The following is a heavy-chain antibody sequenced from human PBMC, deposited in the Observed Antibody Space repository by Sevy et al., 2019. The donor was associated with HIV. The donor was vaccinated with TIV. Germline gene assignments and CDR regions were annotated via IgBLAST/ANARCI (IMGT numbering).Heavy chain of an antibody. V-gene: IGHV3-33*01. Sequence: GGSLRLSCAASGFTFSSYGMHWVRQAPGKGLEWVALIWYDGTNKYYADSVTGRFTISRENSKNTLYLQMNSLRAEDTAVYYCASGAYYYASRSQNFDYWGPGTLVTVSS. J-gene: IGHJ4*02. CDR1: GFTFSSYG. CDR2: IWYDGTNK. CDR3: ASGAYYYASRSQNFDY. D-gene: IGHD3-10*01.